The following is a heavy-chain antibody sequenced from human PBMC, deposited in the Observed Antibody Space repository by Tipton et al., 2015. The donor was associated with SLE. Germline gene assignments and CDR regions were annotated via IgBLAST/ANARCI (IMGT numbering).Heavy chain of an antibody. V-gene: IGHV3-30*04. D-gene: IGHD2-15*01. CDR1: GFTFSSYA. CDR3: AAGRYCSGGSCCSFFRY. Sequence: SLRLSCAASGFTFSSYAMHWVRQAPGKGLEWVAVISYDGSNKYYADSVKGRFTISRDNSKNTLYLQMNSLRAEDTAVYYCAAGRYCSGGSCCSFFRYWGQGTLVTVSS. CDR2: ISYDGSNK. J-gene: IGHJ4*02.